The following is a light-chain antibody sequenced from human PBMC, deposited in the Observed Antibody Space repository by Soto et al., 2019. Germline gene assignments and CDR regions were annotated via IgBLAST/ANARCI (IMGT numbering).Light chain of an antibody. V-gene: IGKV3-20*01. CDR3: QHYGNSPFT. CDR2: GAT. CDR1: QSVRSNF. Sequence: EIVLTQSPGTLSLSPGERATLSCRARQSVRSNFLAWYQQKPGQAPRLLIYGATTRAPGIPARFSGSGSGTDFTLTISRLEPEDFAVYYCQHYGNSPFTFGPGTKVEI. J-gene: IGKJ3*01.